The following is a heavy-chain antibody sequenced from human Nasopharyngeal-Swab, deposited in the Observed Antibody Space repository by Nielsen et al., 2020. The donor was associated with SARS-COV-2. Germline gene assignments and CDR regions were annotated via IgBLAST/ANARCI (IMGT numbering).Heavy chain of an antibody. Sequence: WARQAPGQGLEWMGWISAYNGNTNYAQKLQGRVTMTTDTSTSTAYMELRSLRSDDTAVYYCARDRLEGGNYYYYYGMDVWGQGTTVTVSS. CDR2: ISAYNGNT. CDR3: ARDRLEGGNYYYYYGMDV. V-gene: IGHV1-18*01. D-gene: IGHD3-16*01. J-gene: IGHJ6*02.